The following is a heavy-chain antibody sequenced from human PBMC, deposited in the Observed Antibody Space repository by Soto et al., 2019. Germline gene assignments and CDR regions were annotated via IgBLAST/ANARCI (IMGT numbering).Heavy chain of an antibody. J-gene: IGHJ4*02. V-gene: IGHV3-23*01. CDR1: GFTVSSNY. CDR2: ISGSGGST. Sequence: GGSLRLSCAASGFTVSSNYVSWVRQAPGKGLEWVSAISGSGGSTYYADSVKGRFTISRDNSKNTLYLQMNSLRAEDTAVYYSAKGTSDILTGYYTNYFDYWGQGTLVTVS. D-gene: IGHD3-9*01. CDR3: AKGTSDILTGYYTNYFDY.